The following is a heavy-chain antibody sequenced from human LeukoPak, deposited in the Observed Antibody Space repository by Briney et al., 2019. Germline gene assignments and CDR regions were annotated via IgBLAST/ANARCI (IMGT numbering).Heavy chain of an antibody. J-gene: IGHJ4*02. CDR3: ARDPRYCSGGSCXVXDY. D-gene: IGHD2-15*01. V-gene: IGHV1-2*02. Sequence: GASVKVSCKASGYTFTGYYMHWVRQAPGQGLEWMGWINPNSGGTNYAQKFQGRVTMTRDTSISTAYMELSRLRSDDTAVYYCARDPRYCSGGSCXVXDYWGQGTLVTVSS. CDR1: GYTFTGYY. CDR2: INPNSGGT.